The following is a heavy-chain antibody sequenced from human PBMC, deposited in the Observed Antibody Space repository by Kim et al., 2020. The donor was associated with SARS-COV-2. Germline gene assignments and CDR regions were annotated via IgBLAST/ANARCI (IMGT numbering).Heavy chain of an antibody. CDR1: GFTVSSNY. CDR3: ASSRMTDPQGYGMDV. CDR2: IYSGGST. J-gene: IGHJ6*02. V-gene: IGHV3-53*01. Sequence: GGSLRLSCAASGFTVSSNYMSWVRQAPGKGLEWVSVIYSGGSTYYADSVKGRFTISRDNSKNTLYLQMNSLRAEDTAVYYCASSRMTDPQGYGMDVWGQGTTVTVSS. D-gene: IGHD2-15*01.